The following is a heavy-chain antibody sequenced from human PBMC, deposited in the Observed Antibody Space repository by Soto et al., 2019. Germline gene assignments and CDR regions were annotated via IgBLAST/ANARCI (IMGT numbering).Heavy chain of an antibody. CDR2: ISSSGSTI. CDR1: GFTFSSYE. CDR3: ARESGEWELLHNFDY. Sequence: ESGGGLVQPGGSLRLSCAASGFTFSSYEMNWVRQAPGKGLEWVSYISSSGSTIYYADSVKGRFTISRDNAKNSLYLQMNSLRAEDTAVYYCARESGEWELLHNFDYWGQGTLVTVSS. V-gene: IGHV3-48*03. D-gene: IGHD1-26*01. J-gene: IGHJ4*02.